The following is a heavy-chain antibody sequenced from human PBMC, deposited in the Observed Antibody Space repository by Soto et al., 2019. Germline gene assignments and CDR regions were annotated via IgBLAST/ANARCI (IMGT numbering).Heavy chain of an antibody. CDR3: AKGGYSGYDVQGYYYYYGMDV. V-gene: IGHV1-69*01. Sequence: QVQLVQFGAEVKRPGSSVKVSCKASGGTFSSYAISLVRQAPGQGLEWMGGIIPIFGTANYAQKFQGRVTITADESTSTAYMELSSLRSEDTAVYYCAKGGYSGYDVQGYYYYYGMDVWGQGTTVTVSS. CDR1: GGTFSSYA. D-gene: IGHD5-12*01. J-gene: IGHJ6*02. CDR2: IIPIFGTA.